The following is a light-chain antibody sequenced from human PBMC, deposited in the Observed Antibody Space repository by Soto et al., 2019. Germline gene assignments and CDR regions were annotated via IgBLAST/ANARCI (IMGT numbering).Light chain of an antibody. V-gene: IGLV1-44*01. J-gene: IGLJ3*02. CDR1: SSNIGSNT. CDR2: SNN. CDR3: AAWDDSLNGWV. Sequence: QPVLTQPPSASGTPGQRVTISCSGSSSNIGSNTVNWYQQLPGTAPKLLIYSNNQRPSGVPDRFSGSKSGTSAYLAISGLQSEDEADYYCAAWDDSLNGWVFGGGTKLTVL.